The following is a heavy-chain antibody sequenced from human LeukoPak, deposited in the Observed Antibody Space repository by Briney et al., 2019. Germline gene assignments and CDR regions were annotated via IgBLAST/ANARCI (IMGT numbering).Heavy chain of an antibody. D-gene: IGHD3-16*01. J-gene: IGHJ4*02. CDR2: ISYDGNNK. CDR3: ARVRSNGYGTLDY. CDR1: GFTFNSYA. V-gene: IGHV3-30-3*01. Sequence: GGSLRLSCAASGFTFNSYAMHWVRQAPGKGLEWVAFISYDGNNKYYLDSVKGRFTISRDKSKNTLYLEMNSLIGEDTAIYYRARVRSNGYGTLDYWGQGTLVTVSS.